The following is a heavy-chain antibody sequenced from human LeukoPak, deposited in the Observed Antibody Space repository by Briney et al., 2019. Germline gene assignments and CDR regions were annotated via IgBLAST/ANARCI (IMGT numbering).Heavy chain of an antibody. CDR3: ARETVTTVFGFDP. Sequence: SVKVSCKASGGTFSSYTISWVRQAPGQGLEWMGRIIPILCIANYAQKFQGRVTITADKSTSTAYMELSSLRSEDTAVYYCARETVTTVFGFDPWGQGTLVTVSS. V-gene: IGHV1-69*04. CDR1: GGTFSSYT. CDR2: IIPILCIA. J-gene: IGHJ5*02. D-gene: IGHD4-11*01.